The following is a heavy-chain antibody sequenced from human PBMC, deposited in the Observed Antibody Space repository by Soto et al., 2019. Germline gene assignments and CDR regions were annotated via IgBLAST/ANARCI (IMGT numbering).Heavy chain of an antibody. CDR3: AREALRAAAGTHWFDP. D-gene: IGHD6-13*01. CDR1: GFPFSSYG. V-gene: IGHV3-33*01. Sequence: GGSLRLSCTASGFPFSSYGMHWVRQAPGKGLEWVAVIWYDGSNKNYADSVKGRFTISRDDSKNTLYLQMNSLRAEDTAVYYCAREALRAAAGTHWFDPWGQGTLVTVSS. J-gene: IGHJ5*02. CDR2: IWYDGSNK.